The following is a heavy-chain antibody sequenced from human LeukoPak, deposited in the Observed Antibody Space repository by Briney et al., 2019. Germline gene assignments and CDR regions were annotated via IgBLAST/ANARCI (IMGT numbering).Heavy chain of an antibody. CDR2: IYYSGST. CDR1: GGSISSSSYY. D-gene: IGHD6-13*01. J-gene: IGHJ4*02. CDR3: ARGKRGYSSSWYDY. V-gene: IGHV4-39*01. Sequence: NPSETLSLTCTVSGGSISSSSYYWGWIRQPPGKGLEWIGSIYYSGSTYYNPSLKSRVTISVDTSKNQFSLKLSSVTAADTAVYYCARGKRGYSSSWYDYWGQGTLVTVSS.